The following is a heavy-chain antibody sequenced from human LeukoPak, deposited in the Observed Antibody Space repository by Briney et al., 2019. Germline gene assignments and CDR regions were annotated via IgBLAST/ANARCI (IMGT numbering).Heavy chain of an antibody. CDR1: GFTFSSYS. V-gene: IGHV3-20*04. CDR3: ARAESDYDSSGYYYYFDY. Sequence: GGSLRLSCAASGFTFSSYSMNWVRQAPGKGLEWVSGINWNGGSTGYADSVKGRFTISRDNAKNSLYLQMNSLRAEDTALYYCARAESDYDSSGYYYYFDYWGQGTLVTVSS. D-gene: IGHD3-22*01. J-gene: IGHJ4*02. CDR2: INWNGGST.